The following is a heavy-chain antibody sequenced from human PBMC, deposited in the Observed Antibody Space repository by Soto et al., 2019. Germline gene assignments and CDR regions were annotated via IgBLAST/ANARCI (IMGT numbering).Heavy chain of an antibody. J-gene: IGHJ4*02. Sequence: GESLKISCKGSGYSFTSYWIGWVRQMPGKGLEWMGIIYPGDSDTRYSPSFQGQVTISADKSISTAYLQWSSLKASDTAMYYCARHFLYCSGGSCYSVWGQGTLVPVSS. D-gene: IGHD2-15*01. CDR3: ARHFLYCSGGSCYSV. V-gene: IGHV5-51*01. CDR2: IYPGDSDT. CDR1: GYSFTSYW.